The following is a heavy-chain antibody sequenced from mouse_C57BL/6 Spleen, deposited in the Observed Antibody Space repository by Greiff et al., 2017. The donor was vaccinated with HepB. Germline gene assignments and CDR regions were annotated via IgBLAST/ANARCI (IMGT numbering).Heavy chain of an antibody. V-gene: IGHV5-4*03. CDR3: ARGKLSMDY. CDR2: ISDGGSYT. J-gene: IGHJ4*01. CDR1: GFTFSSYA. Sequence: EVKLMESGGGLVKPGGSLKLSCAASGFTFSSYAMSWVRQTPEKRLEWVATISDGGSYTYYPDNVKGRFTISRDNAKNNLYLQLSHLKSEDTAMYYCARGKLSMDYWGQGTSVTVSS.